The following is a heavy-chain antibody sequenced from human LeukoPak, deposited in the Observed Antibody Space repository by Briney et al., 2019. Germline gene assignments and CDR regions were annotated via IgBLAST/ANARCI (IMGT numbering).Heavy chain of an antibody. CDR2: VSYSGST. D-gene: IGHD1-1*01. CDR1: GGSISSDY. CDR3: ARDDDTAGIDY. Sequence: SETLSLTCTVSGGSISSDYWSWLRQTPEKGLEWIGYVSYSGSTNYNPSLKSRVTISADTSKNQFSLKLRSVTAADTAVYYCARDDDTAGIDYWGQGTLVTVSS. V-gene: IGHV4-59*01. J-gene: IGHJ4*02.